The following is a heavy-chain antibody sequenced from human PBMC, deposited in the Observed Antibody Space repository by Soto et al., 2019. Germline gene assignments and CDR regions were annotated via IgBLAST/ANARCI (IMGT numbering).Heavy chain of an antibody. CDR3: ARDPGYSYGYN. CDR2: INAGNGNT. D-gene: IGHD5-18*01. CDR1: GYTFTTYA. Sequence: GASVKVAFKASGYTFTTYAIPCLPQAPGQRLEWMGWINAGNGNTKYSQKFQGRVTITRDTSASTAYMELSSLRSEDTAVYYCARDPGYSYGYNWGQGTLVTVSS. V-gene: IGHV1-3*01. J-gene: IGHJ4*02.